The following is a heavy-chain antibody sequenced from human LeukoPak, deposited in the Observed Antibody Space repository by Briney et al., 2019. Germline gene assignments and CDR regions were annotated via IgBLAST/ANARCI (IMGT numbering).Heavy chain of an antibody. D-gene: IGHD2-2*01. Sequence: SSETLSLTCTVSGYSISSGYYWGWIRQPPGKGLEWIGEINHGGTTNYNPSLRSRLTISVDTSQNQFSLKLSSVTAADTAVYYCARLRRYCSSTSCPKTLDVWGRGTTVTVSS. CDR2: INHGGTT. V-gene: IGHV4-38-2*02. CDR1: GYSISSGYY. CDR3: ARLRRYCSSTSCPKTLDV. J-gene: IGHJ6*04.